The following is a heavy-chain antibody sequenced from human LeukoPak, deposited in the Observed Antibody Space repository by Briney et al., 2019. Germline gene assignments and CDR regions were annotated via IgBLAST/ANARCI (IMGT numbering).Heavy chain of an antibody. Sequence: GRSLRLSCAASGFTFDDYAMHWVRQAPGNGLEWVSGISWNSGSIGYADSVKGRFTISRDNAKNSLYLQMNSLRAEDTALYYCAKEGVNYFDYWGQGTLVTVSS. D-gene: IGHD3-16*01. J-gene: IGHJ4*02. CDR3: AKEGVNYFDY. CDR1: GFTFDDYA. CDR2: ISWNSGSI. V-gene: IGHV3-9*01.